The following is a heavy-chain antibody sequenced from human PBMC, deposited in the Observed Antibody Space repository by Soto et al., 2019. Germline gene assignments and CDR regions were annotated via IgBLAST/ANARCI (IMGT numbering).Heavy chain of an antibody. V-gene: IGHV1-18*01. CDR3: ARGRYGDY. CDR2: ISAHNGNT. J-gene: IGHJ4*02. Sequence: QGHLVQSGAEVKKPGASVKVSCKASGYTFTSYGTTWVRQAPGQGLGWMGWISAHNGNTDYAQKFQGRVIVTRDTSTSTAYMELRSLRSDDTAVYYCARGRYGDYWGQGALVTVSS. CDR1: GYTFTSYG. D-gene: IGHD1-1*01.